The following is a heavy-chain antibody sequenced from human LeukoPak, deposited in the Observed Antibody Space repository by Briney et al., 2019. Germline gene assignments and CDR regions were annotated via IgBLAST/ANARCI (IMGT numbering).Heavy chain of an antibody. J-gene: IGHJ4*02. CDR2: ISWNSGSI. D-gene: IGHD3-22*01. V-gene: IGHV3-9*01. Sequence: PGGSLRLSCAASGFTFDDYAMHWVRQAPGKGLEWVSGISWNSGSIGYADSVKGRFTISRDSAENSLYLQMNSLRAEDTALYYCAKGSSYYYDSSGYSGYFDYWGQGTLVTVSS. CDR3: AKGSSYYYDSSGYSGYFDY. CDR1: GFTFDDYA.